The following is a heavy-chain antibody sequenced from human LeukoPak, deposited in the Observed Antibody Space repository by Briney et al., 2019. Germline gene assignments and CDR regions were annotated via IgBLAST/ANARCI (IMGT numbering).Heavy chain of an antibody. CDR1: GYTFTGYY. J-gene: IGHJ4*02. CDR2: INPNSGGT. CDR3: ASLTHYYDSSGPLFY. V-gene: IGHV1-2*02. Sequence: ASVKVSCKASGYTFTGYYMHWVRQAPGQGLEWMGWINPNSGGTNYAQKFQGRVTMTRDTSISTAYMELSRLRSDDTAVYYCASLTHYYDSSGPLFYWGQGTLVTVSS. D-gene: IGHD3-22*01.